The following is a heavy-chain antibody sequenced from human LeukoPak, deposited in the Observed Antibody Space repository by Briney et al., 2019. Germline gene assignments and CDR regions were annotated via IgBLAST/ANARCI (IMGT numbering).Heavy chain of an antibody. CDR3: AKGPRGSSGYQIDY. D-gene: IGHD3-22*01. CDR1: GFTFSSYA. Sequence: GESLRLSCAASGFTFSSYAMSWVRQAPGKGLEWVSAISGSGGSTYYADSVKGRFTISRDNSRNMLYLQMNSLRAEDTAVYYCAKGPRGSSGYQIDYWGQGTLVTVSS. V-gene: IGHV3-23*01. CDR2: ISGSGGST. J-gene: IGHJ4*02.